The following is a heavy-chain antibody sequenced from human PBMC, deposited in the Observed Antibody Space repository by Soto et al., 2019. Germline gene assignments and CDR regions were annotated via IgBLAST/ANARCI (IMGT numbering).Heavy chain of an antibody. D-gene: IGHD3-3*01. CDR3: ASATTICGVDYYCDY. J-gene: IGHJ4*02. CDR1: GGSSSSSNC. Sequence: QVQLQEAGPGLVKPSGTLSLTCAGSGGSSSSSNCWRWVRQPPGKGLEWIGGIYHSGSTNYNPSLKSRVTISVDKSKNQFSLKLSSVTAADTAVYYCASATTICGVDYYCDYWCQGTLVTVSS. V-gene: IGHV4-4*02. CDR2: IYHSGST.